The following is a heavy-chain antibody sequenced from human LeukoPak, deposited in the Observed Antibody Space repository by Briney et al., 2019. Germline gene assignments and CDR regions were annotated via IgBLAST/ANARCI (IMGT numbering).Heavy chain of an antibody. CDR3: ASVVQIAAAGLDV. D-gene: IGHD6-13*01. CDR1: GYTFTGYY. V-gene: IGHV1-2*02. Sequence: ASVKVSCKASGYTFTGYYMHWVRQAPGQGLEWRGWINPNSGGTNYAQKFQGRVTMARDTSISTAYMELSRLRSDDTAGYYCASVVQIAAAGLDVWGKGTTVTISS. J-gene: IGHJ6*04. CDR2: INPNSGGT.